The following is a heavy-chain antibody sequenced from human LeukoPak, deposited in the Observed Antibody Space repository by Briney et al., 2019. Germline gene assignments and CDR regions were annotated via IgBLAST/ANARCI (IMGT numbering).Heavy chain of an antibody. CDR1: GFTLDDYT. CDR2: ISWDGGST. D-gene: IGHD1-26*01. Sequence: GGSLRLSCAASGFTLDDYTMHWLRQAPGKGLEWVSLISWDGGSTYYADSVKGRFTISRDNSKNSLYLQMNSLRTVDTALYYCAKDCFSGSPYHYMDVWGKGTTVTVSS. CDR3: AKDCFSGSPYHYMDV. J-gene: IGHJ6*03. V-gene: IGHV3-43*01.